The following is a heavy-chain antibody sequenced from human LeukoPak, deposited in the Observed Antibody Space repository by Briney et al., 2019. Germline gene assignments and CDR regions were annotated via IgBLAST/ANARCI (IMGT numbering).Heavy chain of an antibody. D-gene: IGHD3-22*01. J-gene: IGHJ3*02. CDR2: FGPEDGET. CDR3: AAFTMIRGTVAFDI. CDR1: GYTLTELS. V-gene: IGHV1-24*01. Sequence: ASVKVSCKVSGYTLTELSMHWVRQAPGKGLEWMGGFGPEDGETIYAQKFQGRVTMTEDTSTDTAYMELSSLRSEDTAVYYCAAFTMIRGTVAFDIWGQGTMVTVSS.